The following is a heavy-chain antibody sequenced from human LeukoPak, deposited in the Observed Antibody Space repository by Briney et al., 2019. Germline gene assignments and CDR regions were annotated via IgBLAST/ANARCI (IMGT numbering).Heavy chain of an antibody. D-gene: IGHD3-22*01. CDR3: ARVDDRGHYYDSSGPRKLFDY. CDR1: GYTFTGYY. V-gene: IGHV1-2*02. CDR2: INPNSGDT. J-gene: IGHJ4*02. Sequence: ASVKVSCKASGYTFTGYYMHWVRQAPGQGLEWMGWINPNSGDTNYAQNFQGRVTMTRDTSISTAYMELSRLKSDDTAVYYCARVDDRGHYYDSSGPRKLFDYWGQGTLVTVSS.